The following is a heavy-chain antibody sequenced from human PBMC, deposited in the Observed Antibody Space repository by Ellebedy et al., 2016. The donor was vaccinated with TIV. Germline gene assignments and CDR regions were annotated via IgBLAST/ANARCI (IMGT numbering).Heavy chain of an antibody. D-gene: IGHD2-21*01. CDR3: VRSYCGGECYSNGLDT. CDR2: MYPGDFDT. CDR1: GYSFTTYW. V-gene: IGHV5-51*01. J-gene: IGHJ5*02. Sequence: PGGSLRLSCQASGYSFTTYWIGWVRQMPGIGLEWMGIMYPGDFDTRYSPSFRGQVTISADRSITTAYLQWSSLKASDTAMYYCVRSYCGGECYSNGLDTWGQGTLVTVSS.